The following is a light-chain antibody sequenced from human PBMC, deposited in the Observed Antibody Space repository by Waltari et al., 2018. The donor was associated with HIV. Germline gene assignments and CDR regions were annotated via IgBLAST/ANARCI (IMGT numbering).Light chain of an antibody. CDR2: DAS. CDR3: QQDNSFPLT. J-gene: IGKJ2*01. CDR1: QFISTS. Sequence: DIQITQSPSSMSASVGDKVTITCRATQFISTSLAWYQQRPNSAPKLLIFDASRLQTGAPSRFSGRGTETQFTLTSNSLQPEDVATYYCQQDNSFPLTFGRGT. V-gene: IGKV1-12*01.